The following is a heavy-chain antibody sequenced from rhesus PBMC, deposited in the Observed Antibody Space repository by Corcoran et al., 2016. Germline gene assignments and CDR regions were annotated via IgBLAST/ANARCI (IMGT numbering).Heavy chain of an antibody. V-gene: IGHV4-122*02. CDR3: ARVMAAAGPGY. CDR2: ITYSGST. J-gene: IGHJ4*01. Sequence: QVQLQESGPGLVKPSETLSLTCAVSGYSISSGYYWSWIRQPPGKGLEWIGYITYSGSTRYNPSLQSRCTISRDTSKNQFSLKLSSVTAADTAVYYCARVMAAAGPGYWGQGVLVTVSS. CDR1: GYSISSGYY. D-gene: IGHD6S26*01.